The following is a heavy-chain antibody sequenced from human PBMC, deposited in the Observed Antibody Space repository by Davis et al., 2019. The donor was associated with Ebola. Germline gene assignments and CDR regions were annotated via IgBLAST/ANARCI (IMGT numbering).Heavy chain of an antibody. D-gene: IGHD3/OR15-3a*01. CDR1: GFTFSSYS. J-gene: IGHJ4*02. V-gene: IGHV3-23*01. Sequence: PGGSLRLSCAASGFTFSSYSMNWVRQAPGKGLEWVSAISGSGARTFHADSVKGRFTISRDNSKNTLYLQLNSLKAEDTAAYYCAKANLYDFWTAQTQIFDHWGQGALVTVSS. CDR2: ISGSGART. CDR3: AKANLYDFWTAQTQIFDH.